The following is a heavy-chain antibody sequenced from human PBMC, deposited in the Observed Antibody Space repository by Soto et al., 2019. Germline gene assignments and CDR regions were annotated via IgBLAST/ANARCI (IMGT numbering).Heavy chain of an antibody. D-gene: IGHD4-17*01. J-gene: IGHJ4*02. CDR1: GYTFTSYD. V-gene: IGHV1-8*01. CDR3: ARSTTDYGARH. Sequence: QVQLVQSGAEVKKPGASVKVSCKASGYTFTSYDINWVRQATGQGLEGMGWMNPDRGNTGYAQKFQGRVTMTRNTSMTTAYMELSILRSEDTAVYYCARSTTDYGARHWGQGTLVTVSS. CDR2: MNPDRGNT.